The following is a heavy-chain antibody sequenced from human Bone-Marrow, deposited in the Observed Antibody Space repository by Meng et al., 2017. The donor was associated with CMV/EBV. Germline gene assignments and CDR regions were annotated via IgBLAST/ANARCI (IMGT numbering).Heavy chain of an antibody. V-gene: IGHV3-30-3*01. CDR2: ISYDGSNK. CDR1: GFTFSSYA. Sequence: GGSLRFSCAASGFTFSSYAMHWVRQAPGKGLEWVAVISYDGSNKYYADSVKGRFTISRDNSKNTLYLQMNSLRAEDTAVYYCARLLMAAYYDFWSGTYGMDVWGQGTTVTVSS. J-gene: IGHJ6*02. D-gene: IGHD3-3*01. CDR3: ARLLMAAYYDFWSGTYGMDV.